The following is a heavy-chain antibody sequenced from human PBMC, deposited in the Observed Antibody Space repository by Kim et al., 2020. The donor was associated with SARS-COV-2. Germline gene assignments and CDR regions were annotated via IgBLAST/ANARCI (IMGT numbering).Heavy chain of an antibody. J-gene: IGHJ6*03. V-gene: IGHV1-2*06. CDR3: ATSRSIAAKHRHLENKRYGSHYYYMDV. Sequence: ASVKVSCKASGYTFTGYYMHWVRQAPGQGLEWMGRINPNSGGTNYAQKFQGRVTMTRDTSISTAYMELSRLRSDDTAVYYCATSRSIAAKHRHLENKRYGSHYYYMDVWGKGTTVTVSS. CDR2: INPNSGGT. D-gene: IGHD6-6*01. CDR1: GYTFTGYY.